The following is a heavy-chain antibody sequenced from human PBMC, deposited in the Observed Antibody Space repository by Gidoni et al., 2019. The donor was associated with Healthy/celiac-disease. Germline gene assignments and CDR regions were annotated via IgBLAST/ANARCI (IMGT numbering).Heavy chain of an antibody. Sequence: QVQLVESGGGVVQPGRSLLLSCAASGFTLSHYGMPWVRQAPGKGLEWVAVISYDGSNKYYADSVKGRFTISRDNSKNTLYLQMNSLRAEDTAVYYCAKRPYDSSGYYYGGFDYWGQGTLVTVSS. CDR2: ISYDGSNK. CDR1: GFTLSHYG. CDR3: AKRPYDSSGYYYGGFDY. D-gene: IGHD3-22*01. J-gene: IGHJ4*02. V-gene: IGHV3-30*18.